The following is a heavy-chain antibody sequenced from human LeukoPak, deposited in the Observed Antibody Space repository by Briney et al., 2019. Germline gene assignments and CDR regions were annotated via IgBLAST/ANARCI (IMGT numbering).Heavy chain of an antibody. Sequence: QTSETLSLTRTVSGGSISSYYWSWIRQPPGKGLEWIGYIYYSGSTNYNPSLKSRVTISVDTSKNQFSLKLSFVTAADTAVYYCAREVDYDYVWGSYRLFDYWGQGTLVTVSS. CDR2: IYYSGST. V-gene: IGHV4-59*01. D-gene: IGHD3-16*02. J-gene: IGHJ4*02. CDR1: GGSISSYY. CDR3: AREVDYDYVWGSYRLFDY.